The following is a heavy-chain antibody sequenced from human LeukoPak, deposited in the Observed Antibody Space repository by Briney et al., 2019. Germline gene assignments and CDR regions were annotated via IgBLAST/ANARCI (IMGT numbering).Heavy chain of an antibody. CDR3: AKGRVVAGTKSLTYNWFDP. J-gene: IGHJ5*02. Sequence: ASVKVSCKASGYTFTGYYIHWVRQAPGQGLEWMGWINPNSGGTKYAQKFQGRVTMTRDTSISTAYMGLSRLRSDDTAVYYCAKGRVVAGTKSLTYNWFDPWGQGTLVSVSS. CDR1: GYTFTGYY. V-gene: IGHV1-2*02. D-gene: IGHD6-19*01. CDR2: INPNSGGT.